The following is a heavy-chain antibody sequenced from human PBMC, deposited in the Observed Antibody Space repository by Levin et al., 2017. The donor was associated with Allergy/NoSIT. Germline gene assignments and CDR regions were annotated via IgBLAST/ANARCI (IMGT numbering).Heavy chain of an antibody. D-gene: IGHD1-1*01. Sequence: SGPTLVKPTQTLTLTCSFSGFSLNSGGVAVGWFRQPPGKALEWLALLYLDDDKRYSPSLESRLTISKDTTKNKVVLRMTNMDPADTATYYCAPRLSPTTIVSWYFDLWGPGTLVTVSS. CDR2: LYLDDDK. V-gene: IGHV2-5*02. J-gene: IGHJ2*01. CDR1: GFSLNSGGVA. CDR3: APRLSPTTIVSWYFDL.